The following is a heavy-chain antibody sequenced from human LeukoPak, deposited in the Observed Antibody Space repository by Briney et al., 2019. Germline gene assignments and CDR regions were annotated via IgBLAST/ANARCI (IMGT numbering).Heavy chain of an antibody. Sequence: QTGGSLKLSCTASGLTLSNYWMIWVRQAPGKGLEWVAKIKQDGSEKYYVDTVKGRFTNSRDNAENSLYLQMNSLRVEDTAVYYCAARTSGNPYFWGQGTLVTVSS. CDR3: AARTSGNPYF. CDR2: IKQDGSEK. D-gene: IGHD1-26*01. J-gene: IGHJ4*02. V-gene: IGHV3-7*03. CDR1: GLTLSNYW.